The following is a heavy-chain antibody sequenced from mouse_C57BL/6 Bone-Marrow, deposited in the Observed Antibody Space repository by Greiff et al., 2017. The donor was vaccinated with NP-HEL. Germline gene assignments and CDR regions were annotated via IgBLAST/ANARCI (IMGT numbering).Heavy chain of an antibody. CDR2: INPNNGGT. Sequence: EVQLQQSGPELVKPGASVKISCKASGYTFTDYYMTWVKQSHGKSLEWIGDINPNNGGTSYTQKFKGKATLTVDKSSSTAYMELRSLTSEDSAVYYCARAITTVDYYAMDYWGQGTSVTVSS. CDR1: GYTFTDYY. J-gene: IGHJ4*01. V-gene: IGHV1-26*01. CDR3: ARAITTVDYYAMDY. D-gene: IGHD1-1*01.